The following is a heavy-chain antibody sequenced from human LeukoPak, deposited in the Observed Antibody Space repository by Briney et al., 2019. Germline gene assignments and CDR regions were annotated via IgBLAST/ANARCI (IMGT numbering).Heavy chain of an antibody. CDR3: ARHEASAGLDY. Sequence: KPSETLSLTCTVSGDSMSSYYWSWIRQTPGKGLEWIGYISNSGSTNYNPSLKSRVTISLHTPKNQVSLRLSSVTAADTAVYYCARHEASAGLDYWGQGSLVTVSS. D-gene: IGHD6-13*01. CDR1: GDSMSSYY. J-gene: IGHJ4*02. V-gene: IGHV4-59*08. CDR2: ISNSGST.